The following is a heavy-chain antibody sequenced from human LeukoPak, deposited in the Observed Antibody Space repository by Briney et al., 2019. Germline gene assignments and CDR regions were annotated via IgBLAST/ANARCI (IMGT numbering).Heavy chain of an antibody. CDR3: AKGAGNLDWSYHDY. CDR2: ISGSGGTT. CDR1: RFTFSSYA. D-gene: IGHD1-7*01. Sequence: PGGSLRLSCAASRFTFSSYAMSWVRQAPGKGLEWVSAISGSGGTTYNADSVKGRFTISRDNSKNTLYLQLNSLRAEDTAVYYCAKGAGNLDWSYHDYWGQGTLVTVSS. V-gene: IGHV3-23*01. J-gene: IGHJ4*02.